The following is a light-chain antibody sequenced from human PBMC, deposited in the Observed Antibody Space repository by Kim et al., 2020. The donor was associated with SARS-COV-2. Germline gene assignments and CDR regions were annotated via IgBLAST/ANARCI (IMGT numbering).Light chain of an antibody. J-gene: IGLJ3*02. CDR2: RNN. V-gene: IGLV1-47*01. CDR3: AAWDDSLSGWV. Sequence: QSVLTQPPSASGTPGQRVTISCSGSSSNIGSNYVYWYQQLPGTAPKLLIYRNNQRPSWVPDRFSGPKSGTSASLAISGLRSEDEADYYCAAWDDSLSGWVFGGGTQLTVL. CDR1: SSNIGSNY.